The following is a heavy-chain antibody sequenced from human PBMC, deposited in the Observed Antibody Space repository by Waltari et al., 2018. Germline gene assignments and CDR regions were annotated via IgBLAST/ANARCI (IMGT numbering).Heavy chain of an antibody. CDR3: ARQLSDWGFDY. V-gene: IGHV3-7*04. J-gene: IGHJ4*02. CDR2: IKGDESET. Sequence: EVQLMESGGGLVQPGGSLRLSCSASGFTFSNYWMSWVRQAPGKGLGWGASIKGDESETQYVDSVKGRFTISRDNARKLLSLQMNSLRAEDTAVYYCARQLSDWGFDYWGQGTLVTVSS. CDR1: GFTFSNYW. D-gene: IGHD2-21*02.